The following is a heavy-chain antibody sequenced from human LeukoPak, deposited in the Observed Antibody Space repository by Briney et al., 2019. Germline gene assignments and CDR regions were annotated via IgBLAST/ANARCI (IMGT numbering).Heavy chain of an antibody. CDR1: GGTFSTYV. J-gene: IGHJ4*02. CDR3: ARGMDDYIVATTSLDY. V-gene: IGHV1-69*13. D-gene: IGHD5-12*01. CDR2: IIPISGTP. Sequence: ASVKVSCKSSGGTFSTYVISWVRQAPGQGLEWMGGIIPISGTPNYAQKFRDRVTITADESTTTAYMELRSPRSEDTTVYYCARGMDDYIVATTSLDYWGQGTLVTVSS.